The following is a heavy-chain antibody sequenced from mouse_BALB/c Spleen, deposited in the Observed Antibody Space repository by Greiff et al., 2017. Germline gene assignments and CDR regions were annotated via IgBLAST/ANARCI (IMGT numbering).Heavy chain of an antibody. CDR3: ARDPDYDGEYAMDY. Sequence: EVMLVESGGGLVQPGGSLRLSCATSGFTFTDYYMSWVRQPPGKALEWLGFIRNKANGYTTEYSASVKGRFTISRDNSQSILYLQMNTLRAEDSATYYCARDPDYDGEYAMDYWGQGTSVTVSS. CDR1: GFTFTDYY. V-gene: IGHV7-3*02. J-gene: IGHJ4*01. CDR2: IRNKANGYTT. D-gene: IGHD2-4*01.